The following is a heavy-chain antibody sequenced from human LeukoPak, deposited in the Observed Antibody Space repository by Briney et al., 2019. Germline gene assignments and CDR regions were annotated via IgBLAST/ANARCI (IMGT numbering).Heavy chain of an antibody. CDR3: ARRGYDSSGYRDAFDI. CDR1: GYSFSSYY. J-gene: IGHJ3*02. CDR2: IYAGDSDI. D-gene: IGHD3-22*01. V-gene: IGHV5-51*01. Sequence: GESLKISCQASGYSFSSYYIGWVRPMPGKGLEWMGIIYAGDSDIRYSPSFQGQVTISADKSISTAYLQWSSLKASDTAMYYCARRGYDSSGYRDAFDIWGQGTMVTVSS.